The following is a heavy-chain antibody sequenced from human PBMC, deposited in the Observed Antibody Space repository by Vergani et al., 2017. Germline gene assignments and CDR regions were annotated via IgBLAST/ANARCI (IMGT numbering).Heavy chain of an antibody. D-gene: IGHD6-6*01. V-gene: IGHV3-7*01. CDR3: ARDKTIASRPVFDN. CDR2: IKQDGSEE. J-gene: IGHJ4*02. Sequence: EVQLVESGGGLVQPGGSLRLSCAASGFSFSSYRMSWVRQAPGKGLEWVANIKQDGSEEYHVDSVKGRFTISRDNAKNSLYLQMNSLRAEDTAVYNCARDKTIASRPVFDNWGQGTLVTVSS. CDR1: GFSFSSYR.